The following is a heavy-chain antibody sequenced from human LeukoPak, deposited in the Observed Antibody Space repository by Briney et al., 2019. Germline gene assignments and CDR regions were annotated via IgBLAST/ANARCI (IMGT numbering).Heavy chain of an antibody. CDR3: ARDTITATNYPA. CDR2: IFTSGSP. Sequence: SETLSLTCTVSGGSISSYYWSWIRQSAGKGLEWIGRIFTSGSPNYNPSLKSRVTMSLDTSKSQLSLKLRSVNAADTAVYYCARDTITATNYPAWGQGILVTVSS. V-gene: IGHV4-4*07. CDR1: GGSISSYY. J-gene: IGHJ4*02. D-gene: IGHD1-14*01.